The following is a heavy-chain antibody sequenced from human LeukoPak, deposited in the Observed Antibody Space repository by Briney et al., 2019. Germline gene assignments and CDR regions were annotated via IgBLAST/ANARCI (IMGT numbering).Heavy chain of an antibody. CDR1: GGTFTSDG. D-gene: IGHD4-11*01. J-gene: IGHJ4*02. CDR2: ISPYNGNT. Sequence: KRSFRTSGGTFTSDGMRWGRRAAGRGGEGRGWISPYNGNTNYAQKIQCRATMTTDTSTSTAYMELRSLRSDDTAVYYCARGGVTTTATTLDYWGQGTLVTVSP. CDR3: ARGGVTTTATTLDY. V-gene: IGHV1-18*01.